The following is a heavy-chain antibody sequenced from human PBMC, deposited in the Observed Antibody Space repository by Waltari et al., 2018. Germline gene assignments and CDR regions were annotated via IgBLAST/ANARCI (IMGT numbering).Heavy chain of an antibody. J-gene: IGHJ4*02. CDR3: ARPRSGYSMDHFDS. D-gene: IGHD6-13*01. Sequence: QVQLQESGPGLVKPSETLSVTCSVSGGSINTHYWSWIRKPPGEGLEWIGNINHSGRNYFNPARQSRVTISVDMSKNQFSLQLSSVTAADTAVYFCARPRSGYSMDHFDSWGQGVLVTVSS. V-gene: IGHV4-59*11. CDR1: GGSINTHY. CDR2: INHSGRN.